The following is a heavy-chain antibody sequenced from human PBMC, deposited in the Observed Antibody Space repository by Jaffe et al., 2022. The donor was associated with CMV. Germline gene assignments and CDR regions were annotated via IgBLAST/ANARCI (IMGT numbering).Heavy chain of an antibody. CDR3: ARVLWSCNDTSCKFYNYYVDA. V-gene: IGHV3-66*01. D-gene: IGHD2-21*01. J-gene: IGHJ6*03. CDR1: GLSVSSNY. CDR2: LFSGGIT. Sequence: LVESGGDLVQPGGSLRLSCAASGLSVSSNYMTWVRQAPGKGLEWLSILFSGGITDYSDSVKGRFIISRDDSKNTLFLQINGLSPEDTATYYCARVLWSCNDTSCKFYNYYVDAWGKGTTVTVSS.